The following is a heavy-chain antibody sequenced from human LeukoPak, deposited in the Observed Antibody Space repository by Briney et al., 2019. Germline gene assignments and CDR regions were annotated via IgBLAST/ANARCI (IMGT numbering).Heavy chain of an antibody. V-gene: IGHV1-2*02. Sequence: ASVKVSCKASGYPFSGYYIHWVRQGHGQGLEWLGWINPESGATKYAQRFEGRVTLTRDTSVTTVHMELSGLRYDDSAVYYCARENLNYYGSGSYLYWGQGSQVTVSS. CDR2: INPESGAT. D-gene: IGHD3-10*01. CDR3: ARENLNYYGSGSYLY. CDR1: GYPFSGYY. J-gene: IGHJ4*02.